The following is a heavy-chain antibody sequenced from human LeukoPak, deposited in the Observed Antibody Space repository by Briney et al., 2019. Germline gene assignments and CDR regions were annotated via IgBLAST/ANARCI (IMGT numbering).Heavy chain of an antibody. D-gene: IGHD3-22*01. J-gene: IGHJ3*02. CDR1: GGSISSGGYY. V-gene: IGHV4-31*03. CDR3: ARDSSGYPDAFDI. CDR2: FFYCGST. Sequence: SETLSLTCTVSGGSISSGGYYWSWIRQHPEKGLEWIGYFFYCGSTYYNPSLKSRLTISVDTSKNQFSLKLSSVTAADTAVYYCARDSSGYPDAFDIWGQGTMVTVSS.